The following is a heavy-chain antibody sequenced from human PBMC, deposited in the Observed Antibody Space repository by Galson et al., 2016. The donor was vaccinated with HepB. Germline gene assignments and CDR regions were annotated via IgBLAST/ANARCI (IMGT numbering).Heavy chain of an antibody. D-gene: IGHD4-11*01. V-gene: IGHV4-59*01. J-gene: IGHJ4*02. Sequence: SETLSLTCTVSGGSINGYYWDWIRQSPGGGLEWIGYVFNSGSTNYNPSLKSRVTMSVDTSKTQFTLKLTSVTAADTAVYYCTRDHAGPSNSWGQGILVTVSS. CDR2: VFNSGST. CDR3: TRDHAGPSNS. CDR1: GGSINGYY.